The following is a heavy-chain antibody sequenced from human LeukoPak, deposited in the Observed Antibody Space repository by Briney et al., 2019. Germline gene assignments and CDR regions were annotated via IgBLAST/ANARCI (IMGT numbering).Heavy chain of an antibody. J-gene: IGHJ4*02. CDR1: GFTFSSYS. Sequence: GGSLRLSCAASGFTFSSYSMNWVRQAPGKGLEWVSSISSSSSYIYYADSVKGRFTISRDNAKNSLYLQMNSLRAEDTAVYYCARGDMITFGGVIVTPVDYWGQGTLVTVSS. CDR2: ISSSSSYI. D-gene: IGHD3-16*02. V-gene: IGHV3-21*01. CDR3: ARGDMITFGGVIVTPVDY.